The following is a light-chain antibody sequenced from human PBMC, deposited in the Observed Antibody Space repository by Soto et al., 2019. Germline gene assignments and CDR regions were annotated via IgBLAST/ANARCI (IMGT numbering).Light chain of an antibody. Sequence: EIVMTQSPAILSMSPGERATLSCRASQNVGTSLAWYQQIPGQAPRLLIYGASTRATSIPARFSGSGSGTEFTLTISSLQSEDFAVYYCQQYNNRPPMYTFAQGTKLEIK. CDR1: QNVGTS. J-gene: IGKJ2*01. CDR2: GAS. CDR3: QQYNNRPPMYT. V-gene: IGKV3-15*01.